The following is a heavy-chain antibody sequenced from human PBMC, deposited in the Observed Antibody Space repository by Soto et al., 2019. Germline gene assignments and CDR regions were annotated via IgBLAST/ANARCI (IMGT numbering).Heavy chain of an antibody. J-gene: IGHJ5*02. Sequence: SETLSLTCTVSGGSISSYYWSWIRQPPGKGLEWIGYIYYSGSTNYNPSLKSRVTISVDTSKNQFSLKLSSVTAADTAVYYCARGGFYDILTVNWFDPWGQGTLVTVSS. D-gene: IGHD3-9*01. V-gene: IGHV4-59*01. CDR3: ARGGFYDILTVNWFDP. CDR1: GGSISSYY. CDR2: IYYSGST.